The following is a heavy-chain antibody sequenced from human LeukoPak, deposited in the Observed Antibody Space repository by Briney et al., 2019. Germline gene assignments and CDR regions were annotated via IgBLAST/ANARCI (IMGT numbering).Heavy chain of an antibody. D-gene: IGHD1-26*01. J-gene: IGHJ4*02. V-gene: IGHV3-21*01. Sequence: GGSLRLSCAASGFTFSSYSMNWVRQAPGKGLEWVSSISSSSSYIYYADSVKGRFTISRDNAKNSLYLQMNSLRAEDTAVYYCAKGPVGATRHFDYWGQGTLVTVSS. CDR3: AKGPVGATRHFDY. CDR1: GFTFSSYS. CDR2: ISSSSSYI.